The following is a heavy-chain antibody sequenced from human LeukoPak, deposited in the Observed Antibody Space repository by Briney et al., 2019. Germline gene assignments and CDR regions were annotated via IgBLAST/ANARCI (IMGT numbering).Heavy chain of an antibody. J-gene: IGHJ6*02. V-gene: IGHV5-10-1*01. CDR3: ARVYQLPQQGYCTNGVCYTGQYYYGMDV. Sequence: GESLRISCKGSGYSFTSYWISWVRQMPGKGLEWMGRIDPSDSYTNYSPSFQGHVTISADKSISTAYLQWSSLKASGTAMYYCARVYQLPQQGYCTNGVCYTGQYYYGMDVWGQGTTVTVSS. D-gene: IGHD2-8*01. CDR2: IDPSDSYT. CDR1: GYSFTSYW.